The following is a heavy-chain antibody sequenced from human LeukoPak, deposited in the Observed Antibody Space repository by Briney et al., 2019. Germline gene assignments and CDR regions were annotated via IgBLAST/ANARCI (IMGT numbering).Heavy chain of an antibody. CDR2: IYPGDSDT. CDR1: GYSFTSYW. Sequence: GESLQISCKGSGYSFTSYWIGWVRPVPGKGLEWMGIIYPGDSDTRYSPSFQGQVTISADKSISTAYLQWSSLKASDTAMYYCARRGGSYDRRGDVDYWGQGTLVTVSS. CDR3: ARRGGSYDRRGDVDY. J-gene: IGHJ4*02. D-gene: IGHD1-26*01. V-gene: IGHV5-51*01.